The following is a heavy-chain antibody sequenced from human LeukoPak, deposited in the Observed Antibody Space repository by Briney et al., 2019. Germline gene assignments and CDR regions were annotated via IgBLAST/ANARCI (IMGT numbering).Heavy chain of an antibody. Sequence: GGSLRLSCAASGFTFDDYAMHWVRQAPGKGLEWVSGISWNSGSIGYADSVKGRFTTSRDNAKNSLYLQMNSLRAEDTALYYCAKVYGSGSYYWVAFDIWGQGTMVTVSS. CDR1: GFTFDDYA. V-gene: IGHV3-9*01. J-gene: IGHJ3*02. D-gene: IGHD3-10*01. CDR2: ISWNSGSI. CDR3: AKVYGSGSYYWVAFDI.